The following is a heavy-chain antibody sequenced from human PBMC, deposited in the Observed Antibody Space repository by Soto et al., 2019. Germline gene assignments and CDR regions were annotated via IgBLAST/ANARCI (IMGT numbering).Heavy chain of an antibody. D-gene: IGHD4-17*01. Sequence: SXTLSLTCTVSGGSISSYYWSWIRQPPVKGLEWIGYIYYSGSTNYNPSLKSRVTISVDTSKNQFSLKLSSVTAADTAVYYCARGSYGDYGYYYYGMDVWGQGTTVTVSS. V-gene: IGHV4-59*01. J-gene: IGHJ6*02. CDR3: ARGSYGDYGYYYYGMDV. CDR2: IYYSGST. CDR1: GGSISSYY.